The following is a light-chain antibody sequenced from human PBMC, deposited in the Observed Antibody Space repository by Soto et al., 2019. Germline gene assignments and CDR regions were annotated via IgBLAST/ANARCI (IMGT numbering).Light chain of an antibody. J-gene: IGLJ2*01. CDR1: SNDVGAFDY. V-gene: IGLV2-14*01. CDR3: SSYTTNNGHV. Sequence: QSVLTQPASVSASPGQSISISCTGTSNDVGAFDYVSWYQQHPGKAPKLIIFEVFNRPSGVSTRFSGYKSGSTASLTISGLQEEDEADYCCSSYTTNNGHVFGGGTKLTVL. CDR2: EVF.